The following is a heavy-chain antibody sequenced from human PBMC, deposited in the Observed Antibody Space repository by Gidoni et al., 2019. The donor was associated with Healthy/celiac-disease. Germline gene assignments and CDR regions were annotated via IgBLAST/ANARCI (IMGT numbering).Heavy chain of an antibody. Sequence: QVQLVESGGGVVQPGRSLRLSCAASGFTFSSYGMHWVRQAPGKGLEWVAVIWYDGSNKYYADSVKGRFTISRDNSKNTLYLQMNSLRAEDTAVYYCARDSIVATTPVNFDYWGQGTLVTVSS. D-gene: IGHD5-12*01. CDR2: IWYDGSNK. J-gene: IGHJ4*02. CDR1: GFTFSSYG. V-gene: IGHV3-33*01. CDR3: ARDSIVATTPVNFDY.